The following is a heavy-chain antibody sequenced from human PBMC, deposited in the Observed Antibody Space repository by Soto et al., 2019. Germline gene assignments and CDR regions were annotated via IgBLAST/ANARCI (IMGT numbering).Heavy chain of an antibody. J-gene: IGHJ4*02. D-gene: IGHD5-12*01. CDR1: GFIFTDYS. CDR2: ITKGGETT. CDR3: ARDPQRRDGYNFDS. Sequence: QVQLVESGGGLVEPEGSLRLSCAASGFIFTDYSLTWIRQAPGKGLEWISYITKGGETTQHADSVKGRFTISRDNAKKVLFLQMNSLRAEDTAVYYCARDPQRRDGYNFDSWGRGTLVTVSS. V-gene: IGHV3-11*01.